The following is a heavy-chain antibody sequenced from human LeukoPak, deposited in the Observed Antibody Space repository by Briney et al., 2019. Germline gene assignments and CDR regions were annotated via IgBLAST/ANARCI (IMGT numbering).Heavy chain of an antibody. CDR3: TTGYYRNWYFDL. J-gene: IGHJ2*01. Sequence: GGSLRLSCAASGFTFSNAWMTWVRQVPGKGREWVGRIRSESDGGTTDYAAPVKGRFTISRDDSTNTLHLQMNSLKTEDTAVYYCTTGYYRNWYFDLWGRGTLVTVSS. CDR2: IRSESDGGTT. V-gene: IGHV3-15*01. CDR1: GFTFSNAW. D-gene: IGHD1-26*01.